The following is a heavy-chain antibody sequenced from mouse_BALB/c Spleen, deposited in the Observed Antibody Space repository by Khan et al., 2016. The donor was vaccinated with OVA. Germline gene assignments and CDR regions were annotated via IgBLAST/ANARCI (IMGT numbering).Heavy chain of an antibody. D-gene: IGHD2-4*01. CDR2: IWSGGST. J-gene: IGHJ3*01. CDR3: ARNHDYDEGLAY. CDR1: GFSLTTYG. Sequence: VQLVESGPGLVQPSQSLSITCTVSGFSLTTYGVHWVRQSPGKGLEWLGVIWSGGSTDYNAAFISRLSISKDNSKSHVFFKMNSLQANDTAIYYCARNHDYDEGLAYWGQGTLVTVSA. V-gene: IGHV2-2*02.